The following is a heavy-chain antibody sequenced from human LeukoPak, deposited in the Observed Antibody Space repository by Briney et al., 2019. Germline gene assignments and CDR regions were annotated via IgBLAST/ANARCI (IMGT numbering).Heavy chain of an antibody. CDR3: AISMDSVYDRISIS. J-gene: IGHJ5*02. D-gene: IGHD5/OR15-5a*01. CDR2: ISGSGYTT. CDR1: GFTFSSYE. Sequence: GGSLRLSCTASGFTFSSYEIHCFRQAPGKGLEWVSYISGSGYTTYYADSVKGRFTISRDNAKNSLYLQMNSLRVEDTAVYFCAISMDSVYDRISISWGQGTLVTVSS. V-gene: IGHV3-48*03.